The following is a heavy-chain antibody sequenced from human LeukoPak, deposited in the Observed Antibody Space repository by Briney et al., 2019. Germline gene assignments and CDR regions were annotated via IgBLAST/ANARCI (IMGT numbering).Heavy chain of an antibody. CDR2: IWYDGSNK. CDR3: ARVHVVVAATTTVGGGFDY. V-gene: IGHV3-33*01. Sequence: GGSLRLSCAASGFTFGSYGMHWVRQAPGKGLEWVSVIWYDGSNKYYADSVKGRFTISRDNSKNTLYLQMNSLRAEDTAVYYCARVHVVVAATTTVGGGFDYWGQGTLVTVSS. J-gene: IGHJ4*02. CDR1: GFTFGSYG. D-gene: IGHD2-15*01.